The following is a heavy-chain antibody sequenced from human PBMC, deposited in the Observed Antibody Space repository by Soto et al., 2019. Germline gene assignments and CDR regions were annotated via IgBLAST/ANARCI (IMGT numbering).Heavy chain of an antibody. CDR1: GLTFGSAW. D-gene: IGHD2-15*01. V-gene: IGHV3-15*07. CDR2: IRSKIDGGTA. Sequence: DVQLVESGGGLVEPGGSLRLSCAASGLTFGSAWMSWVRQAPGKGLEWVGRIRSKIDGGTADYAAPVKGRFTISRDDSKSTLYLQMNSLKVEDTGIYYCYSPVLFARWTPYGTVTWGQGTLVTVSA. J-gene: IGHJ5*02. CDR3: YSPVLFARWTPYGTVT.